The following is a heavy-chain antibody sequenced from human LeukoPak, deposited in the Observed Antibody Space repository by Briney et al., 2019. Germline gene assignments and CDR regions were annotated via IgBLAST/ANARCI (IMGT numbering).Heavy chain of an antibody. Sequence: ASVKVSCKASGYTFTSYAMHWVRQAPGQGLEWMGWISAYNGNTYDVQKLQGRVTMTTDTSTSTAYMELRSLRSDDTAVYYCARDSVRGGIYYGMDVWGQGTTVTVSS. CDR3: ARDSVRGGIYYGMDV. CDR1: GYTFTSYA. D-gene: IGHD3-10*01. CDR2: ISAYNGNT. V-gene: IGHV1-18*01. J-gene: IGHJ6*02.